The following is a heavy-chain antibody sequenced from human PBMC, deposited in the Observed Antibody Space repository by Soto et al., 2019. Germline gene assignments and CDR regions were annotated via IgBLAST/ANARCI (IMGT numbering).Heavy chain of an antibody. Sequence: QVQLVQSGAEVKKPGSSVKVSCKASGGTFSNFAINWLRQAPGQGLEWMGGVIPIFHTPLYAQRFQGRVTITADTSTRTVYRDLSSLRSEDTAVYYCASPDRVNVAFDICGQGTMVTVAS. CDR1: GGTFSNFA. J-gene: IGHJ3*02. V-gene: IGHV1-69*06. CDR2: VIPIFHTP. D-gene: IGHD2-8*01. CDR3: ASPDRVNVAFDI.